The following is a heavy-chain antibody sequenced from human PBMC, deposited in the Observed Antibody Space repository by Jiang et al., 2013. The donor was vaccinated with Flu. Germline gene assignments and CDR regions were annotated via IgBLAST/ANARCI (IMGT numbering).Heavy chain of an antibody. V-gene: IGHV4-59*01. J-gene: IGHJ3*02. Sequence: RVTISVDTSKNQFSLKLSSVTAADTAVYYCASSYNWNYARAFDIWGQGTMVTVSS. CDR3: ASSYNWNYARAFDI. D-gene: IGHD1-7*01.